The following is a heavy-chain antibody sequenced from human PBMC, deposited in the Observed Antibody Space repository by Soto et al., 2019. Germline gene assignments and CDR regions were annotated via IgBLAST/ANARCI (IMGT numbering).Heavy chain of an antibody. D-gene: IGHD1-7*01. V-gene: IGHV3-30*18. J-gene: IGHJ3*01. CDR3: AKDEISKTIRGDAFNF. CDR1: GFTFSSDG. CDR2: ISYDGIYQ. Sequence: GGSLRLSCAASGFTFSSDGMHWVRQAPGKGLEWVAVISYDGIYQYYVDSVKGRFTISRDNSKNTLYLQMNSLRAEDTAVYYCAKDEISKTIRGDAFNFWGHGIMATASS.